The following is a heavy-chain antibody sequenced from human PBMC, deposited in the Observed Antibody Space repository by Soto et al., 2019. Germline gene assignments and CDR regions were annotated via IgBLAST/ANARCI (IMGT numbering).Heavy chain of an antibody. Sequence: TSVKVSCKASGVSVVSSAVQWERQARGQRPEWIGWIVVGSGNTKYAQKFQERVTITRDMSTGTAYMELRSLSSEDTALYYCVAEHSGRYFNVPDFWGQGTLATVS. V-gene: IGHV1-58*01. CDR3: VAEHSGRYFNVPDF. CDR2: IVVGSGNT. CDR1: GVSVVSSA. D-gene: IGHD1-26*01. J-gene: IGHJ4*02.